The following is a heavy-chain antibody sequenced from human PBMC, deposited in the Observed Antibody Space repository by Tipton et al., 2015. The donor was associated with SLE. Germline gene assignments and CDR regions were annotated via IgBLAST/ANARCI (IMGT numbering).Heavy chain of an antibody. J-gene: IGHJ6*03. CDR2: INPNSGGT. CDR3: ARELVVVPAANYYYMDV. Sequence: QLVQSGAEVKKPGASVKVSCKASGYTFTGYYMHWVRQAPGQGLEWMGRINPNSGGTNYAQKFQGRVTMTRDTSISTAYMELSRLRSDDTAVYYCARELVVVPAANYYYMDVWGKGTTVTVSS. V-gene: IGHV1-2*06. CDR1: GYTFTGYY. D-gene: IGHD2-2*01.